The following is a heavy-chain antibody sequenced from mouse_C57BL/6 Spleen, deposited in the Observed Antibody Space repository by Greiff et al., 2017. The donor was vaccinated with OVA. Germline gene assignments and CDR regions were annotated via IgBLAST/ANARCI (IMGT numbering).Heavy chain of an antibody. J-gene: IGHJ3*01. D-gene: IGHD2-5*01. CDR1: GFTFSDYG. CDR2: ISSGSSTI. Sequence: DVKLQESGGGLVKPGGSLKLSCAASGFTFSDYGMHWVRQAPEKGLEWVAYISSGSSTIYYADTVKGRFTISRDNAKNTLFLQMTSLRSEDTAMYYCARSYSNSFAYWGQGTLVTVSA. CDR3: ARSYSNSFAY. V-gene: IGHV5-17*01.